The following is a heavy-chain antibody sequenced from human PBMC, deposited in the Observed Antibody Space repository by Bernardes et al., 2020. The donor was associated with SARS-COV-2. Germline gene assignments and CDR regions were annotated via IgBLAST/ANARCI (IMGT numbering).Heavy chain of an antibody. CDR1: GYTFSAYY. D-gene: IGHD2-21*01. CDR3: ARTFYYDRGGDSLFDL. V-gene: IGHV1-2*02. J-gene: IGHJ4*02. Sequence: APQKAFCTASGYTFSAYYIPWLRQAPGQGLEWMGWISPTSGATTHAQKFQGRVTMTRDTSISTDYMELNRLTSDDTAVYYCARTFYYDRGGDSLFDLWGQGTPVNVAS. CDR2: ISPTSGAT.